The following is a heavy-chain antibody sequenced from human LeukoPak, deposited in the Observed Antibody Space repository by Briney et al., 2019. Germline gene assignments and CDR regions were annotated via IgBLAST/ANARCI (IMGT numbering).Heavy chain of an antibody. CDR2: IKQDGSEK. D-gene: IGHD6-19*01. V-gene: IGHV3-7*01. Sequence: GGSLRLSCAASGFTFSSYWMSWVRQAPGKGLEWVANIKQDGSEKDYVDSVKGRFTISRDNAKNSLYLQMNSLRGEDTAVYYCARRGSGWSGGAFDFWGQGTMVTVSS. CDR1: GFTFSSYW. J-gene: IGHJ3*01. CDR3: ARRGSGWSGGAFDF.